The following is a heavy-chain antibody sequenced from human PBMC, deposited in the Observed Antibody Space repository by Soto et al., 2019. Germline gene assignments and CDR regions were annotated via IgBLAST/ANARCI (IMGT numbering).Heavy chain of an antibody. CDR1: GYTFTTFW. Sequence: GESLKISCTGFGYTFTTFWISWVRQMPGKGLEWMGRIDPRDSYVNYSPSFQGHVTISVDKSISTAYLQWGSLKASDTAMYYCARLYCTTSTCDSWFDPWGQGTLVTVSS. D-gene: IGHD2-2*01. J-gene: IGHJ5*02. CDR3: ARLYCTTSTCDSWFDP. CDR2: IDPRDSYV. V-gene: IGHV5-10-1*01.